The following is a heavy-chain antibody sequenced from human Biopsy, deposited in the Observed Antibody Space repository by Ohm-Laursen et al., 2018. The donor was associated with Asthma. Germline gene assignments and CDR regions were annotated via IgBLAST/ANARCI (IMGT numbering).Heavy chain of an antibody. V-gene: IGHV3-30*01. D-gene: IGHD1-1*01. CDR3: VRDGTDDAYDI. CDR1: GFSFSNFA. CDR2: ISKDASTQ. Sequence: SLRLSCAASGFSFSNFAIHWVRQAPGKGLEWVGVISKDASTQDYADSVKGRFTRARDNSKNTLDLQMNSLREEDTAVYYCVRDGTDDAYDIWGQGTVVSVSS. J-gene: IGHJ3*02.